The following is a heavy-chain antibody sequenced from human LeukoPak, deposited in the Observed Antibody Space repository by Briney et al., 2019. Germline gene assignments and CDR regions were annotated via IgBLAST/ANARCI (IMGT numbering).Heavy chain of an antibody. CDR2: IYFDGNT. V-gene: IGHV4-39*01. D-gene: IGHD3-3*01. J-gene: IGHJ4*02. Sequence: PSETLSLTCTVSGGSIGSSSYYWGWIRQAPGKGLEWIGTIYFDGNTFYNPSLKSRVTLSVDMSKSQFSLRLASVTAADTAIYYCAAENGNFWIGYHYFEDCGQGSLVSVSS. CDR1: GGSIGSSSYY. CDR3: AAENGNFWIGYHYFED.